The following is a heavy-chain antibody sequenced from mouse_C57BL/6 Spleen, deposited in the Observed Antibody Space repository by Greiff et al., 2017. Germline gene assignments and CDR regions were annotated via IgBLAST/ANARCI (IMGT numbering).Heavy chain of an antibody. Sequence: EVHLVESEGGLVQPGSSMKLSCTASGFTFSDYYMAWVRQVPEKGLEWVANINYDGSSTYYLDSLKSRFIISRDNAKNILYLQMSSLKSEDTATYYCARDEVLRGAMDYWGQGTSVTVSS. D-gene: IGHD1-1*01. CDR1: GFTFSDYY. CDR3: ARDEVLRGAMDY. V-gene: IGHV5-16*01. CDR2: INYDGSST. J-gene: IGHJ4*01.